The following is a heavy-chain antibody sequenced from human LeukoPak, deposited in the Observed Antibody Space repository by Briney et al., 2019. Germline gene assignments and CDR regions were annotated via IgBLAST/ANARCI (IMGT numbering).Heavy chain of an antibody. J-gene: IGHJ4*02. D-gene: IGHD3-9*01. CDR1: GGAISSYH. Sequence: SETLSLTCTVSGGAISSYHWSWIRQPAGKGLEWIGRIYTSGSTNYNPSLKSRVTMSVDTSKNQFSLKLSSVTAADTAVYYCASRGGRFFDWLVWGQGTLVTVSS. CDR2: IYTSGST. CDR3: ASRGGRFFDWLV. V-gene: IGHV4-4*07.